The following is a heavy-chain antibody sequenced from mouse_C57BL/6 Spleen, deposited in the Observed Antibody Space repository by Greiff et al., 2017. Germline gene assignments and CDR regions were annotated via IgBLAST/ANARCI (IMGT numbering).Heavy chain of an antibody. CDR2: INPYNGGT. J-gene: IGHJ2*01. D-gene: IGHD4-1*01. CDR3: ARDWGGRFDY. V-gene: IGHV1-19*01. Sequence: VQLKESGPVLVKPGASVKMSCKASGYTFTDYYMNWVKQSHGKSLEWIGVINPYNGGTSYNQKFKGKATLTVDKSSSTAYMELNSLTSEDSAVYYCARDWGGRFDYWGHGTTLTVSS. CDR1: GYTFTDYY.